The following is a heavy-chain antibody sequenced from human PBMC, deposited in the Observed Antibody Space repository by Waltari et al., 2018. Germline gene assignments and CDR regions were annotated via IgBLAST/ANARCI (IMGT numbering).Heavy chain of an antibody. CDR3: ARGHGYCSGGSCAPTNFDY. CDR2: INHSGNT. V-gene: IGHV4-34*01. J-gene: IGHJ4*02. D-gene: IGHD2-15*01. CDR1: GGSFSGYY. Sequence: QVQLQQWGAGLLKPSETLSLTCAVYGGSFSGYYWSWIRQPPGTGLEWIGEINHSGNTNYNPSLESRVTIAVDTSKNQFSLKLSSVTAADTAVYYCARGHGYCSGGSCAPTNFDYWGQGTLVTVSS.